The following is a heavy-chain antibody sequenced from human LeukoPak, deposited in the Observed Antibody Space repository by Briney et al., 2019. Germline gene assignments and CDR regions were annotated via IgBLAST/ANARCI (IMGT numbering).Heavy chain of an antibody. CDR1: GFTFSRYA. V-gene: IGHV3-23*01. Sequence: PGGSLRLSCAASGFTFSRYAMSWVRQAPGKGLEWVSGISGSSDSTYYADSVKGRFTISRDNSKNTLYLEMNRLRAEDTAVYNCAKGSTAAGTPFDSWAREPWSPSPQ. D-gene: IGHD1-14*01. J-gene: IGHJ4*02. CDR2: ISGSSDST. CDR3: AKGSTAAGTPFDS.